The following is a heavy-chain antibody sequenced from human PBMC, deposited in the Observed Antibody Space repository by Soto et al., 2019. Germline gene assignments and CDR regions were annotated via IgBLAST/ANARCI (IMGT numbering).Heavy chain of an antibody. Sequence: SETLSLTFAVYGGSFSGYYWSWIRQPPGKGLEWIGEINHSGSTNYNPSLKSRVTISVDTSKNQFSLKLSSVTAADTAVYYCARVGIAAVGVDYWGQGTLVTVSS. CDR3: ARVGIAAVGVDY. D-gene: IGHD6-13*01. V-gene: IGHV4-34*01. CDR1: GGSFSGYY. CDR2: INHSGST. J-gene: IGHJ4*02.